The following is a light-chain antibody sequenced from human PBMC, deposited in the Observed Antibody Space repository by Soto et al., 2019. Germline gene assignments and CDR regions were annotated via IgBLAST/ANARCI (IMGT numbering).Light chain of an antibody. Sequence: DIQMTQSPSSLSASVGDTVSITSRSSQDVGRWLSWYQQKPGKAPKILIFATSTLQSGVPSRFSGSGSGTDFTLTITRLQSEDFSTYYCQQARSFPVTFGQGTRLEIK. J-gene: IGKJ5*01. V-gene: IGKV1D-12*01. CDR1: QDVGRW. CDR3: QQARSFPVT. CDR2: ATS.